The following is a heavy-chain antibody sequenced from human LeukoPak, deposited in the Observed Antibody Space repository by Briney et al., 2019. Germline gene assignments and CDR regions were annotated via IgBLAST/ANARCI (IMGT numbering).Heavy chain of an antibody. V-gene: IGHV3-21*01. CDR3: ARESKVLRFLEWPRNYYYYGMDV. Sequence: GGSLRLSCAASGFTFSSYSMNWVRQAPGKGLEWVSSISSSSYIYYADSVKGRFTISRDNAKNSLYLQMNSLRAEDTAVYYCARESKVLRFLEWPRNYYYYGMDVWGQGTTVTVSS. D-gene: IGHD3-3*01. CDR1: GFTFSSYS. CDR2: ISSSSYI. J-gene: IGHJ6*02.